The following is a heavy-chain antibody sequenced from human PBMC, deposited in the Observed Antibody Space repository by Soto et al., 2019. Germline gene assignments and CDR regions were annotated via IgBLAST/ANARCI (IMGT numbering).Heavy chain of an antibody. CDR1: GFTFSSDA. J-gene: IGHJ4*02. D-gene: IGHD3-22*01. V-gene: IGHV3-23*01. CDR2: ISCSGVST. CDR3: AKDLVYYDSSCYYSTFDN. Sequence: GGSLRLSCAASGFTFSSDAMSWVRQAQGKGLEWVSGISCSGVSTYYADSVKRRVTISRDNSKNTLYLQMNILRAEDTAVYYCAKDLVYYDSSCYYSTFDNWGQGTLVTVSS.